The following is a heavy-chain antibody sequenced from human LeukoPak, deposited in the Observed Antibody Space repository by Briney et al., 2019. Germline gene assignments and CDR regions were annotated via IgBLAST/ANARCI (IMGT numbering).Heavy chain of an antibody. CDR2: IYYSGST. CDR1: GGSISSYY. Sequence: SETLSLTCTVSGGSISSYYWSWIRQSPGKGLEWIGSIYYSGSTYYNPSLKSRVTISVDTSKDQFSLKLSSVTAADTAVYYCAREASYYDSSGYYRRPFGYWGQGTLVTVSS. D-gene: IGHD3-22*01. V-gene: IGHV4-59*12. CDR3: AREASYYDSSGYYRRPFGY. J-gene: IGHJ4*02.